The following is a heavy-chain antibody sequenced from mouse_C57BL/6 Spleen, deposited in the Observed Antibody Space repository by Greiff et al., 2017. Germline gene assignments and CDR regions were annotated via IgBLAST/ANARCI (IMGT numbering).Heavy chain of an antibody. CDR2: IDPNTGGT. V-gene: IGHV1-72*01. J-gene: IGHJ1*03. CDR1: GYTFTSYW. D-gene: IGHD1-1*01. CDR3: ASTTVVEGYFDF. Sequence: VQLQQPGAELVKPGASVKLSCKASGYTFTSYWMHWVKQRPGRGLEWIGRIDPNTGGTKYNEKFKSKATLTVDKPSSTAYMQLSSLTSEDSDVYYCASTTVVEGYFDFWGKGTTVTVSS.